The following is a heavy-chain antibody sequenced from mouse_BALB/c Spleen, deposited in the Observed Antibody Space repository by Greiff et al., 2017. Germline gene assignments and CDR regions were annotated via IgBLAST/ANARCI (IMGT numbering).Heavy chain of an antibody. D-gene: IGHD4-1*01. V-gene: IGHV1-7*01. CDR1: GYTFTSYW. CDR2: INPSTGYT. Sequence: VQLVESGAELAKPGASVKMSCKASGYTFTSYWMHWVKQRPGQGLEWIGYINPSTGYTEYNQKFKDKATLTADKSSSTAYMQLSSLTSEDSAVYYCARDWEDAYWGQGTLVTVSA. J-gene: IGHJ3*01. CDR3: ARDWEDAY.